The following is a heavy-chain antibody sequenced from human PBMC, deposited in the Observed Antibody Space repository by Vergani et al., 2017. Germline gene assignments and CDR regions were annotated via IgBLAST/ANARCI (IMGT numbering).Heavy chain of an antibody. V-gene: IGHV1-2*02. CDR1: GYTLTELS. CDR3: ARARYSYRYYYYYYGMDV. J-gene: IGHJ6*02. D-gene: IGHD5-18*01. Sequence: QVQLVQSGAEVKKPGASVKVSCKVSGYTLTELSMHWVRQAPGKGLEWMGWINPNSGGTNYAQKFQGRVTMTRDTSISTAYMELSRLRSDDTAVYYCARARYSYRYYYYYYGMDVWGQGTTVTVSS. CDR2: INPNSGGT.